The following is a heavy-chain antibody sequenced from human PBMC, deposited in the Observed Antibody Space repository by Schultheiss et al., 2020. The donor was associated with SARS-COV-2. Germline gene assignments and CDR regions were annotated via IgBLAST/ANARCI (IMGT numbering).Heavy chain of an antibody. CDR3: ARPDGDYALYGMDV. V-gene: IGHV4-59*08. J-gene: IGHJ6*02. Sequence: SETLSLTCTVSGASISSFYWSWIRQTPGKGLEWIGYIYYSVNTWYNPSLKGRVTISGDTSKNQFSLKLNSVTAADTAVYYCARPDGDYALYGMDVWGQGTTVTVSS. D-gene: IGHD4-17*01. CDR2: IYYSVNT. CDR1: GASISSFY.